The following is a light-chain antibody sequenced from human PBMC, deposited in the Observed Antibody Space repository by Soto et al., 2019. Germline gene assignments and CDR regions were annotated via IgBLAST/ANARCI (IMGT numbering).Light chain of an antibody. J-gene: IGKJ4*01. V-gene: IGKV1-6*01. CDR2: AAS. CDR3: LQDYNYPR. CDR1: QSISSY. Sequence: IQMTQSPSSLSASVGDRVTITCRASQSISSYLNWYQQKPGKAPKLLIYAASSLQSGVPSRFSGSGSGTDFTLTISSLQPEDFATYYCLQDYNYPRFGGGTKVDIK.